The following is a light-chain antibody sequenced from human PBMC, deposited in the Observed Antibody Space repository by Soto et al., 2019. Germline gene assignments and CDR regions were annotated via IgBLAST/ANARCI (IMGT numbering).Light chain of an antibody. CDR3: QQYKNMYT. Sequence: GDRVTITCRASQSITGWLAWYQQKPGKAPKLLIYDASSLESGVPSRFSGSGSGTDYTLTISSLQPDDFGTYYCQQYKNMYTFGQGTKLEIK. CDR1: QSITGW. CDR2: DAS. V-gene: IGKV1-5*01. J-gene: IGKJ2*01.